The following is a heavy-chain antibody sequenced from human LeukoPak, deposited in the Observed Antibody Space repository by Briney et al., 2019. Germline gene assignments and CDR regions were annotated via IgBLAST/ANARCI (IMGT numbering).Heavy chain of an antibody. D-gene: IGHD5-18*01. CDR1: GFNLSRFA. V-gene: IGHV3-23*01. CDR3: AKVRPGYSHYFYFMDV. CDR2: LSDSGENS. Sequence: SGGSLRLSCAASGFNLSRFAMTWVRQAPGMGLEWVSSLSDSGENSYYADSVKGRFTISRDSSKNMLFLRLTNLRAEDTAVYYCAKVRPGYSHYFYFMDVWATGTTVTVSS. J-gene: IGHJ6*03.